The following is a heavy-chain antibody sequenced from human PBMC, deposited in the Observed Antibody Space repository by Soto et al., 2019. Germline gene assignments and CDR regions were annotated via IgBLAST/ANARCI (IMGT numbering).Heavy chain of an antibody. CDR1: GGSLSGYY. J-gene: IGHJ4*02. CDR3: ARVRMVRGVIIRPHFDY. CDR2: INHSGST. Sequence: SETLSLTCAVYGGSLSGYYWSWIRQPPGKGLEWIGEINHSGSTNYNPSLKSRVTISVDTSKNQFSLKLSSVTAADTAVYYCARVRMVRGVIIRPHFDYWGQGTLVTVSS. D-gene: IGHD3-10*01. V-gene: IGHV4-34*01.